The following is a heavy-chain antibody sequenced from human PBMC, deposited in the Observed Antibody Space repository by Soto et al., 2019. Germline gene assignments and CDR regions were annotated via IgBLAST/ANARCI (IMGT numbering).Heavy chain of an antibody. Sequence: EVQLVESGGGLVKPGGSLRLSCAASGVTVSSHTMNWVRQAPGKGLEWVSSITSSSRDVFYADSVKGRFTISRDNAKNSLYLQMNSLRAEDTAVYYCVKEVEGFDYWGQGTLVTVSS. CDR1: GVTVSSHT. CDR3: VKEVEGFDY. V-gene: IGHV3-21*01. CDR2: ITSSSRDV. D-gene: IGHD1-1*01. J-gene: IGHJ4*02.